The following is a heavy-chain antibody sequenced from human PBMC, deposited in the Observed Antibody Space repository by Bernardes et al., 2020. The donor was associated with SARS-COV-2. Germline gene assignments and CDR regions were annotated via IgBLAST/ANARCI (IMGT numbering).Heavy chain of an antibody. J-gene: IGHJ4*02. V-gene: IGHV4-31*03. CDR1: GGSISSGGYY. CDR2: IYYSGST. D-gene: IGHD3-16*02. Sequence: SETLSLTCTVSGGSISSGGYYWSWIRQHPGKGLEWIGYIYYSGSTYYNPSLQSRVTISVDTSKNQFSLKLSSVTAADTAVYYCARDSPLYDYVWGSYRPKGYYFDYWGQGTLVTVSS. CDR3: ARDSPLYDYVWGSYRPKGYYFDY.